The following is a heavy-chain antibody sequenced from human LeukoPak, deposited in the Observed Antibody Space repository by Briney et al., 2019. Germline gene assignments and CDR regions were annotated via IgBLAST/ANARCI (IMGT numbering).Heavy chain of an antibody. J-gene: IGHJ4*02. CDR3: AGDYTLRSYRFDY. CDR1: GGSISNGSISSYS. Sequence: SSETLSLTCTVSGGSISNGSISSYSWSWVRQPPGRGLEWIGYIYYSGSTTYNPSLKSRVTISLDTSKNQFSLKLNSMTAADTAIYYCAGDYTLRSYRFDYWGQGTLVTVSS. CDR2: IYYSGST. V-gene: IGHV4-61*01. D-gene: IGHD3-10*01.